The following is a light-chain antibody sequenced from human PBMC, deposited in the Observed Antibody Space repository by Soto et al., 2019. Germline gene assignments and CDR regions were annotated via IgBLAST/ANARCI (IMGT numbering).Light chain of an antibody. V-gene: IGKV4-1*01. CDR2: WAS. J-gene: IGKJ1*01. Sequence: DIVMTQSPDSLAVSLGERATINCKSSQSVLYSSNNKNSLAWYQQKPEQPPKLLIYWASTRESGVPDRFSGSGSGTDFTLTISSLQAEDVAVYDCQRREAFGQGTKVEIK. CDR3: QRREA. CDR1: QSVLYSSNNKNS.